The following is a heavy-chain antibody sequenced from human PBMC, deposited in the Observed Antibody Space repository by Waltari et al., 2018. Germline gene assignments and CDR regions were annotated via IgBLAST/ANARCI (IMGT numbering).Heavy chain of an antibody. CDR1: GYTFTSYY. V-gene: IGHV1-46*01. J-gene: IGHJ4*02. Sequence: QVQLVQSGPEVKKPGASMKVSCKASGYTFTSYYMHWVRQAPGQGLEWGGRSSPRGDATIYAQRVQGRATMTRDTSTSTIYMDLSSLTSEDTAVYYCAREVTVGVGATDYWGQGTLVTVSS. D-gene: IGHD1-26*01. CDR2: SSPRGDAT. CDR3: AREVTVGVGATDY.